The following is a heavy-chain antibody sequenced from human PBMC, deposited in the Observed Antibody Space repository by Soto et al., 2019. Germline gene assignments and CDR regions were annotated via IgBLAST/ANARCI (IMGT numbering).Heavy chain of an antibody. V-gene: IGHV4-34*01. J-gene: IGHJ4*02. CDR3: GPRGVVAEPRGY. CDR2: INHSGYT. D-gene: IGHD2-15*01. CDR1: DGSFSDFY. Sequence: PSETLSLTCAVYDGSFSDFYWTWIRQRPGKGLEWIGEINHSGYTNYNPSLESRVAISVDTSKNQFSLNLTSVTAADTAVYYCGPRGVVAEPRGYWGQGTLVTVSS.